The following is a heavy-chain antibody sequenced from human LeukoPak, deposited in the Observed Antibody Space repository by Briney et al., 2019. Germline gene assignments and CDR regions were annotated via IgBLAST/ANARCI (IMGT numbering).Heavy chain of an antibody. CDR2: IIPIFGTA. CDR1: GGTFSSYA. V-gene: IGHV1-69*05. CDR3: ARSSPYGDYLFDY. Sequence: SVKVSCKASGGTFSSYAISWVRQAPGQGLGWMGRIIPIFGTANYAQKFQGRVTITTDESTSTAYMELSSLRSEDTAVYYCARSSPYGDYLFDYWGQGTLVTVSS. J-gene: IGHJ4*02. D-gene: IGHD4-17*01.